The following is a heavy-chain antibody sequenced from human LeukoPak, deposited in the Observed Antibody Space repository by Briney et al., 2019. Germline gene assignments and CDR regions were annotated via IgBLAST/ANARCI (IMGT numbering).Heavy chain of an antibody. CDR1: GYTFTSYD. CDR3: AKRIAAAADYYFDY. V-gene: IGHV1-8*01. Sequence: ASVKVSCKASGYTFTSYDIYWVRQATGQGLEWMGWMNPNSGDTGYAQKFQGRVTMTRNTSITTAYMELSSLRSEDTAVYYCAKRIAAAADYYFDYWGQGTLVTVSS. J-gene: IGHJ4*02. D-gene: IGHD6-13*01. CDR2: MNPNSGDT.